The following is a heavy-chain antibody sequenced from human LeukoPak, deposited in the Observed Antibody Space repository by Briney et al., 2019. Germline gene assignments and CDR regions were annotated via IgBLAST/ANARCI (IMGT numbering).Heavy chain of an antibody. CDR2: INTNTGNP. V-gene: IGHV7-4-1*02. CDR1: GYTFTSYA. J-gene: IGHJ3*02. Sequence: GASVKVSCKASGYTFTSYAMNWVRQAPGQGLEWMGWINTNTGNPTYAQGFTGRFVFSLDTSVSTAYLQISSLKAEDTAVYYCARTHDSSGPYWAGAFDIWGQGTMVTVSS. CDR3: ARTHDSSGPYWAGAFDI. D-gene: IGHD3-22*01.